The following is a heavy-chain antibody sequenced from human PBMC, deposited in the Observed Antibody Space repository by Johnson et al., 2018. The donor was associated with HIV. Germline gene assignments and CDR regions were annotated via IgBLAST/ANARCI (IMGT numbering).Heavy chain of an antibody. V-gene: IGHV3-33*08. CDR2: IWYDGSNK. CDR1: GFTFSSYA. CDR3: AREEGGYYDSSGYYYVGAFDI. J-gene: IGHJ3*02. D-gene: IGHD3-22*01. Sequence: QVQLVESGGGVVQPGRSLRLSCAASGFTFSSYAMHWVRQAPGKGLEWVAVIWYDGSNKYYADSVKGRFTISRDNSKNTLYLQMNSLRAEDTAVYYCAREEGGYYDSSGYYYVGAFDIWGQGTMATVSS.